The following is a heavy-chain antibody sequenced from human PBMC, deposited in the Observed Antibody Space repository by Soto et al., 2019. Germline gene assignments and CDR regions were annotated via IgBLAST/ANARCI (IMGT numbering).Heavy chain of an antibody. J-gene: IGHJ5*02. CDR3: ASHGTDPNVFDP. CDR1: GYTFTSYA. D-gene: IGHD1-1*01. V-gene: IGHV1-3*01. Sequence: QVQLVQSGAEVKKPGASVKVSCKASGYTFTSYAMHWVRQAPGQRLEWMGWINAGNGNTKYSQKSQGRVTITRDTSASTAYMELSSLRSEDTAVYYCASHGTDPNVFDPWGQGTLVTVSS. CDR2: INAGNGNT.